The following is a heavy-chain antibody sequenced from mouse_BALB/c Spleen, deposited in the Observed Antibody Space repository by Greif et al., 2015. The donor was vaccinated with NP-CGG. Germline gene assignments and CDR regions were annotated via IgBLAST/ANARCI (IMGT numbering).Heavy chain of an antibody. V-gene: IGHV1-66*01. J-gene: IGHJ3*01. CDR1: GYSFTSYY. Sequence: VQLQESGPELVKPGASVKISCKASGYSFTSYYIHWVKQRPGQGLEWIGWIFPGSGNTKYNEKFKGKATLTADTSSSTAYMQLSSLTSEDSAVYFCARSITTGFAYWGQGTLLTVSA. D-gene: IGHD2-4*01. CDR2: IFPGSGNT. CDR3: ARSITTGFAY.